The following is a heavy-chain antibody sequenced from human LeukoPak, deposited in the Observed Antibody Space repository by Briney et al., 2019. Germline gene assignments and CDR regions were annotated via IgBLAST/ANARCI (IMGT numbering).Heavy chain of an antibody. Sequence: PGGSLRLSCAASGFTLSNYEMNWVRQAPGKGLEWVAYISRGSGDIHYADSVRGRFSISRDNAKNSLHLHLSSLRAEDTAIYFCARVRPTDILTGYKQELDYWGQGTLVTVSS. CDR3: ARVRPTDILTGYKQELDY. CDR1: GFTLSNYE. D-gene: IGHD3-9*01. CDR2: ISRGSGDI. V-gene: IGHV3-48*03. J-gene: IGHJ4*02.